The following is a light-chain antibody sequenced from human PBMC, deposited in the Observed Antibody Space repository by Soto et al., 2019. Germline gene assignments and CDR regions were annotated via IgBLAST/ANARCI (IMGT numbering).Light chain of an antibody. CDR2: KAS. V-gene: IGKV1-5*03. J-gene: IGKJ4*01. CDR1: QSIGAS. CDR3: QQYNSSPLT. Sequence: DIQMTQSPSTLYASVGDRVTITCRASQSIGASLAWFQQKPGKAPNLLIYKASSLESGVPSRFSGSGSGTEFTLTISTLQPDDFATYYCQQYNSSPLTFGGGTQVEIK.